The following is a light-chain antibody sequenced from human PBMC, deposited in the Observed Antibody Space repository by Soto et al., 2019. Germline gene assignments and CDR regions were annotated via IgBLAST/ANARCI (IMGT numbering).Light chain of an antibody. Sequence: DIVMTQSPDSLAVSLGERATINCKSSQSVLYSSNNKNYLAWYQQKPGQPPKLLIYWASTRESGVPDRFSGSGSGTDFTLTISSLQAEDVAVYDCQQYYSTPRITFGGGTKVEIK. CDR1: QSVLYSSNNKNY. CDR3: QQYYSTPRIT. V-gene: IGKV4-1*01. CDR2: WAS. J-gene: IGKJ4*01.